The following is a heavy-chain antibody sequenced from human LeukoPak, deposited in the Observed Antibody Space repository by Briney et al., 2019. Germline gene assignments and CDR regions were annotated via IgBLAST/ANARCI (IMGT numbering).Heavy chain of an antibody. CDR1: GGSFSSYY. D-gene: IGHD3-22*01. V-gene: IGHV4-59*01. CDR3: ARENYDSSGYYYGRLIDY. Sequence: SGTLSLTCTVSGGSFSSYYWSWIRQPPGKGLEWMGYIFYSGSTNYHPALKIRVTISVDTSKNQFSLKLISVTAADTAVYYCARENYDSSGYYYGRLIDYWGQGTLVTVSS. J-gene: IGHJ4*02. CDR2: IFYSGST.